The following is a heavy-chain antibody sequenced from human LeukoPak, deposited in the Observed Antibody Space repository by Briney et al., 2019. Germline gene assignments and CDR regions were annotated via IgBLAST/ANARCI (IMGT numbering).Heavy chain of an antibody. J-gene: IGHJ3*02. CDR2: ISSNGGST. Sequence: GGSLRLSCAASGFTFSSYGMHWVRQAPGKGLEYVSAISSNGGSTYYANSVKGRFTISRDNSKNTLYLQMGSLRAEDMAVYYCAREENYDSTGWGAFDIWGQGTMVTLST. V-gene: IGHV3-64*01. CDR1: GFTFSSYG. D-gene: IGHD3-22*01. CDR3: AREENYDSTGWGAFDI.